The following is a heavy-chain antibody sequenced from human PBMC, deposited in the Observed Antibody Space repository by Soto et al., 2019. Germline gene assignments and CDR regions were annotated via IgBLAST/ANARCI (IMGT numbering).Heavy chain of an antibody. J-gene: IGHJ6*02. Sequence: EIQVVESGGGLVQPGGSLRLSCAASGFTFSTYWMSWVRQAPGKGLEWVANIKQDGSAIFYVDSVKGRFTISRDNAKNSVYLQMNSLRAEDTAVYYCAGSTGWLMAVWGQGTTVTVSS. CDR2: IKQDGSAI. CDR3: AGSTGWLMAV. D-gene: IGHD6-19*01. CDR1: GFTFSTYW. V-gene: IGHV3-7*01.